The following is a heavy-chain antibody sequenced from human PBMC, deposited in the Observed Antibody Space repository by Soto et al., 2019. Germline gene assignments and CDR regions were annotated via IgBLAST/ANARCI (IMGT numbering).Heavy chain of an antibody. J-gene: IGHJ6*02. D-gene: IGHD3-10*01. CDR1: FTGYY. Sequence: FTGYYMHWVRQAPGQGLEWIGEINHSGSTNYNPSLKSRVTISVDTSKNQFSLKLSSVTAADTAVYYCARGGVLWFGELFSYYYYGMDVWGQGTTVTVSS. CDR2: INHSGST. V-gene: IGHV4-34*01. CDR3: ARGGVLWFGELFSYYYYGMDV.